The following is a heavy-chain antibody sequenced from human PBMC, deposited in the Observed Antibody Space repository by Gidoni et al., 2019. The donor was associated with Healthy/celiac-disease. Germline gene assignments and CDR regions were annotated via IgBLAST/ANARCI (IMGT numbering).Heavy chain of an antibody. Sequence: EVQLVESGGGLVKPGGSLRLSCAASGFTFRSYSMNWCSQAPGKGLEWVSSISSSSSYIYYADSVKGRFTISRDNAKNSLYLQMNSLRAEDTAVYYCARGVLAVAGTSWFDPWGQGTLVTVSS. CDR3: ARGVLAVAGTSWFDP. CDR1: GFTFRSYS. J-gene: IGHJ5*02. V-gene: IGHV3-21*01. CDR2: ISSSSSYI. D-gene: IGHD6-19*01.